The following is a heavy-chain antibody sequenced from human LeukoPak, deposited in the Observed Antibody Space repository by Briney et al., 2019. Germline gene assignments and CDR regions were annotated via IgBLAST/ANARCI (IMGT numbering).Heavy chain of an antibody. J-gene: IGHJ4*02. CDR1: GGSFSGYY. D-gene: IGHD3-10*01. CDR3: ASTRGYGSGSSN. Sequence: PSETLSLTCAVYGGSFSGYYWSWIRQPPGKGLEWIGEINHSGSTNYNPSLKSRVTISVDKSKNQFSLKLSSVTAADTAVYYCASTRGYGSGSSNWGQGTLVTVSS. V-gene: IGHV4-34*01. CDR2: INHSGST.